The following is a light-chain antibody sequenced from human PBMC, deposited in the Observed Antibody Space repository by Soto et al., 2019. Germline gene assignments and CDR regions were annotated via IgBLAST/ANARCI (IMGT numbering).Light chain of an antibody. Sequence: EIVMMQSPATLSVSPGERVTLSCRASQSVSSNLAWYLQKSGQAPRLLIYGASTRATGIPARFSGSGSGTEFTLTISSLQSEDFAIYYXXQYNNWPPVTFGQGTRLEIK. V-gene: IGKV3-15*01. CDR1: QSVSSN. CDR2: GAS. CDR3: XQYNNWPPVT. J-gene: IGKJ5*01.